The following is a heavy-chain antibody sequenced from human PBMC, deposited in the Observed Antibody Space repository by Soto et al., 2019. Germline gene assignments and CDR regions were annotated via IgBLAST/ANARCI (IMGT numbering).Heavy chain of an antibody. CDR3: TREEEYQLLSTNYYYYYGMDV. J-gene: IGHJ6*02. D-gene: IGHD2-2*01. CDR2: IRSKANSYAT. V-gene: IGHV3-73*02. CDR1: GFTFSGSA. Sequence: EVQLVESGGGLVQPGGSLKLSCAASGFTFSGSAMHWVRQASGKGLEWVGRIRSKANSYATAYAASVKGRFTISRDDSKNTAHLQMNSLKTEDTAVYYCTREEEYQLLSTNYYYYYGMDVWGQGTTVTVSS.